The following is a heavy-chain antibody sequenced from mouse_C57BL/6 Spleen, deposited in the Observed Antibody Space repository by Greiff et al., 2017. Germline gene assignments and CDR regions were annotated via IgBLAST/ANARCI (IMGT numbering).Heavy chain of an antibody. J-gene: IGHJ4*01. CDR1: GYTFTSYG. CDR2: IYPRSGNT. D-gene: IGHD1-1*01. CDR3: AGVYYGSSYGDYAMDY. Sequence: QVQLQQSGAELARPGASVKLSCKASGYTFTSYGISWVKQRTGQGLEWIGEIYPRSGNTYYNEKFKGKATLTADKSSSTAYMELRSLTSEDSAVYFCAGVYYGSSYGDYAMDYWGQGTSVTVSS. V-gene: IGHV1-81*01.